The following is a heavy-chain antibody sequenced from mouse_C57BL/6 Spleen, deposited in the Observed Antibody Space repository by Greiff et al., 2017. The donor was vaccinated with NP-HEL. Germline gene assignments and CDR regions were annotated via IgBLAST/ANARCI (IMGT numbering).Heavy chain of an antibody. Sequence: QVQLQQPGAELVKPGASVKLSCKASGYTFTSYWMHWVKQRPGQGLEWIGMIHPNSGSTNYNEKFKSKATLTVDKSSSTAYMQLSSLTSEDSAVYYCARVYYGSSYEAWFAYWGQGTLVTVSA. CDR1: GYTFTSYW. CDR3: ARVYYGSSYEAWFAY. CDR2: IHPNSGST. D-gene: IGHD1-1*01. J-gene: IGHJ3*01. V-gene: IGHV1-64*01.